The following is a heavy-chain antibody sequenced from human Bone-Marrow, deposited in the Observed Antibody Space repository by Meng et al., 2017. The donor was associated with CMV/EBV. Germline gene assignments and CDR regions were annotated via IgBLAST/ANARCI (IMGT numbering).Heavy chain of an antibody. CDR1: GGSFSRYV. V-gene: IGHV1-69*10. Sequence: SVKVSCKASGGSFSRYVISWVRQAPGQGPEWMGGIIPILGITNYAQKFQGRLTITADKSISTAYMELSRLRSDDTAVYYCARGTAMAYGMDVWGQGTTVTVSS. J-gene: IGHJ6*02. CDR2: IIPILGIT. D-gene: IGHD5-18*01. CDR3: ARGTAMAYGMDV.